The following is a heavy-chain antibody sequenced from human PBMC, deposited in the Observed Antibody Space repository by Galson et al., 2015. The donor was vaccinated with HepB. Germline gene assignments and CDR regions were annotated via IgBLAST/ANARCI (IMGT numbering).Heavy chain of an antibody. CDR3: ARAQQQLAPFDY. V-gene: IGHV1-69*06. Sequence: SVKVSCKASGGTFSNSVISWVRQAPGQGLEWMGGIIPIYAATNYAQKFQGRITLTADKSTSTAYMELSGLRSEDTALYYCARAQQQLAPFDYWGQGTLVTVSS. CDR1: GGTFSNSV. J-gene: IGHJ4*02. CDR2: IIPIYAAT. D-gene: IGHD6-13*01.